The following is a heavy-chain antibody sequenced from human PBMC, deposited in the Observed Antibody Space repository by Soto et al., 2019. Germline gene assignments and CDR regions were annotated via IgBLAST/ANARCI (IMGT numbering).Heavy chain of an antibody. J-gene: IGHJ6*02. D-gene: IGHD2-21*01. CDR2: IYYSGST. CDR1: GGSISSYY. CDR3: ARGLRKNGDSYHHYGMDV. Sequence: SETLSLTCTVSGGSISSYYWSWIRQPPGKGLEWIGYIYYSGSTNYNPSLKSRVTISVDTSKNQFSLKLSSVTAADTAVYYCARGLRKNGDSYHHYGMDVWGQGTTVNVSS. V-gene: IGHV4-59*01.